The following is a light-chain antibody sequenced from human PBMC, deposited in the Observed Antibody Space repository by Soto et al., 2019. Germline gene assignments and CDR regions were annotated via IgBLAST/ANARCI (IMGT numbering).Light chain of an antibody. CDR3: LLSYSGARV. J-gene: IGLJ3*02. CDR1: TGAVTSGHY. V-gene: IGLV7-46*01. CDR2: DTS. Sequence: QAVVTQEPSLTVSPGGTVTLTCGSSTGAVTSGHYPYWFQQKPGQAPRTQIYDTSNKHSWTPARFSGFLLGGKAALTLSGAQPEDEAEYYCLLSYSGARVFGGGTKLTVL.